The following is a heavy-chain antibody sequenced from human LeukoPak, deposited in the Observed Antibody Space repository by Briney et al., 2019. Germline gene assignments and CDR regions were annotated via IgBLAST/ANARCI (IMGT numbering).Heavy chain of an antibody. V-gene: IGHV3-23*01. Sequence: GGSLRLSCAASGFTFSSYAMSWVRQAPGKGLEWVSAISGSGGNTYYADSVKGRFTISRDNAKNSLYLQMNSLRAEDTAVYYCARALTTVVRGKAFDYWGQGTLVTVSS. J-gene: IGHJ4*02. CDR3: ARALTTVVRGKAFDY. CDR1: GFTFSSYA. D-gene: IGHD4-23*01. CDR2: ISGSGGNT.